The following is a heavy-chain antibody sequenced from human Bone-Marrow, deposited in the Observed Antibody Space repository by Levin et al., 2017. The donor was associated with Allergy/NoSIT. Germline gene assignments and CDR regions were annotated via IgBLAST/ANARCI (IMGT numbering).Heavy chain of an antibody. Sequence: ASVKVSCKTSGYTFRNYGISWVRQAPGQGLEWVAWISAYNGKTTYAEKVQGRVTLTTETFTSTVYMDLRSLRSDDTAVYYCARDHGYSGYPLDWGQGTQVTVSS. CDR3: ARDHGYSGYPLD. V-gene: IGHV1-18*01. CDR2: ISAYNGKT. CDR1: GYTFRNYG. D-gene: IGHD5-12*01. J-gene: IGHJ4*02.